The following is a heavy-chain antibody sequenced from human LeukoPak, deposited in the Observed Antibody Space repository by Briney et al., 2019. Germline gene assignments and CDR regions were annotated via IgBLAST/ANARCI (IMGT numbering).Heavy chain of an antibody. V-gene: IGHV4-4*07. CDR2: IYTRGST. D-gene: IGHD6-13*01. CDR3: VREEESSSWYKY. Sequence: PSETLSLTCSVSGGSISSHYWSWIRQPSGKGLEWIVRIYTRGSTNYNPSLKSRGTMSVDTSKHQISQRLSPVTAAHPGGHFCVREEESSSWYKYWGQGTLVTVSS. J-gene: IGHJ4*02. CDR1: GGSISSHY.